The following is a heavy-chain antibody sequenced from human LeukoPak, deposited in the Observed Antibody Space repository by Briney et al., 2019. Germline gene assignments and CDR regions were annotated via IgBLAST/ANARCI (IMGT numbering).Heavy chain of an antibody. CDR1: GITLSNYG. D-gene: IGHD3/OR15-3a*01. Sequence: GGSLRLSCAVSGITLSNYGMSWVRQAPGKGLEWAAGISGSGGSTNYADSVKGRFTISRDNPKNTLYLQMNSLRAEDTAFYFCAKRGVVIRVILVGFHKEAYYFESWGQGALVTVSS. V-gene: IGHV3-23*01. CDR3: AKRGVVIRVILVGFHKEAYYFES. CDR2: ISGSGGST. J-gene: IGHJ4*02.